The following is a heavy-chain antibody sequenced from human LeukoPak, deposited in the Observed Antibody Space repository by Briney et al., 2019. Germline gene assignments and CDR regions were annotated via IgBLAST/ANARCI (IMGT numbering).Heavy chain of an antibody. J-gene: IGHJ5*02. CDR3: ARGLGRDGTNWFDP. V-gene: IGHV1-69*05. CDR2: IIPIFGTA. Sequence: SVKVPCKASGGTFSSYAISWVRQAPGQGLEWMGGIIPIFGTANYAQKFQGRVTITTDESTSTAYMELSSLRSEDTAVYYCARGLGRDGTNWFDPWGQGTLVTVSS. CDR1: GGTFSSYA. D-gene: IGHD5-24*01.